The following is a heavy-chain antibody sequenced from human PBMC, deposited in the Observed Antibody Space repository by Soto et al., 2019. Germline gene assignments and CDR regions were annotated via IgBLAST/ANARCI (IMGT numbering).Heavy chain of an antibody. J-gene: IGHJ4*02. Sequence: EVQLVESGGGLVQPGGSLRLSCAASGFSFSDHYVDWVRHAPGKGLEWVGRTRNKANSYTTEYAASVKGRFTISRDDAKNSLYLQMNCLKTEDTAVYYCLRASYSGGWYCDYWGQGTLVTVSS. CDR3: LRASYSGGWYCDY. CDR1: GFSFSDHY. CDR2: TRNKANSYTT. D-gene: IGHD6-19*01. V-gene: IGHV3-72*01.